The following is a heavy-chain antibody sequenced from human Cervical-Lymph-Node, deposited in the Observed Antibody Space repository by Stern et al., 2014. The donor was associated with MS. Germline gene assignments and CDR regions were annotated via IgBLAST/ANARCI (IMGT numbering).Heavy chain of an antibody. Sequence: EVQLVESGGGLVQPGGSLRLSCAASGFTFIHYAMSWVRQAPGTGLECVAAISATGGDTYYTDSVKGRFTISRDHSKNTLHLQMNSLRGEDTAVYYCAREGQEGTSDHWGQGTLVIVSS. J-gene: IGHJ4*02. D-gene: IGHD1-14*01. CDR3: AREGQEGTSDH. V-gene: IGHV3-23*04. CDR1: GFTFIHYA. CDR2: ISATGGDT.